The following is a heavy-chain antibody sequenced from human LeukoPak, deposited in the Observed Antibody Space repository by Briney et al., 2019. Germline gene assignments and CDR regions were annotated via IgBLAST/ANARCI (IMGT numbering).Heavy chain of an antibody. D-gene: IGHD6-13*01. V-gene: IGHV3-7*04. CDR3: AKGQQRFDY. Sequence: GGSLRLSCAASGFSFSSYWMTWVRQAPGKGLEWVANIKEDGSEKYYVDSVKARFSISRDNAKNSLFLHMNSLRAEDTAVYYCAKGQQRFDYWGQGTLVTVSS. CDR1: GFSFSSYW. J-gene: IGHJ4*02. CDR2: IKEDGSEK.